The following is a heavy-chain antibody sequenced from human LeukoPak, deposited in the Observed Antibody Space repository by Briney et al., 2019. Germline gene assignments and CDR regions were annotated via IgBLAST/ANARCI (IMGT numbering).Heavy chain of an antibody. Sequence: KPGASVKVPCKASGYTFTGHYMHWVRQAPGQGLEWMGWINPNNGGTNYAQKFQGRVTMTRDTSISTAYMELSRLRSDDTAVYYCARGYALYSGRYIDFDYWGQGTLVTV. CDR1: GYTFTGHY. D-gene: IGHD1-26*01. CDR3: ARGYALYSGRYIDFDY. CDR2: INPNNGGT. J-gene: IGHJ4*02. V-gene: IGHV1-2*02.